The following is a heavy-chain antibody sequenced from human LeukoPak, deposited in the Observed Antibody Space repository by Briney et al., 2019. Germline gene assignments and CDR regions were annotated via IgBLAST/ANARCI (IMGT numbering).Heavy chain of an antibody. V-gene: IGHV4-38-2*02. CDR3: ARERAAAGLFDY. CDR2: IYRSGST. CDR1: GYSISSGYY. Sequence: SETLSLTCAVSGYSISSGYYWGWIRQPPGKGLEWIGSIYRSGSTYYNPSLKSRVTISVDTSKNQFSLKLSSVTAADTAVYYCARERAAAGLFDYWGQGTLVTVSS. J-gene: IGHJ4*02. D-gene: IGHD6-13*01.